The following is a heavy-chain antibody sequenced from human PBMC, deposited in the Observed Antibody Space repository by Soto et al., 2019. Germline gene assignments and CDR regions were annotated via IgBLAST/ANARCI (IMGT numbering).Heavy chain of an antibody. D-gene: IGHD3-10*01. CDR2: IYSGGGI. Sequence: EVQLVESGGGLVQPGGSLRLSCAASGYTVSNNYMTWVRQAPGKGLEWVSGIYSGGGIDYADSVQGRLTISRDKSTNTVDLQMNSLRGEDTAVYYCARHSGSYYRGGDYWGQGTLVTVFS. J-gene: IGHJ4*02. CDR3: ARHSGSYYRGGDY. V-gene: IGHV3-66*04. CDR1: GYTVSNNY.